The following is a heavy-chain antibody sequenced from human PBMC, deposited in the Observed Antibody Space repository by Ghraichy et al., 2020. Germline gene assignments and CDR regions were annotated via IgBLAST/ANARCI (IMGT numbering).Heavy chain of an antibody. CDR3: ARGITVSHFDY. CDR2: IYHSAST. CDR1: GGSISGGGYS. V-gene: IGHV4-30-2*01. D-gene: IGHD4-17*01. J-gene: IGHJ4*02. Sequence: SLNISCAVSGGSISGGGYSWSWIRQPPGKGLEWIGYIYHSASTYYNPSLKSRVTISIDRPKNQFSLQVSSVTAADTAVYYCARGITVSHFDYWGQGTLVTVSS.